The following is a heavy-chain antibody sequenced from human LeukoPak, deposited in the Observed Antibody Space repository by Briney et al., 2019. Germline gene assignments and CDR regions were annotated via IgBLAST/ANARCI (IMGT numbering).Heavy chain of an antibody. CDR3: ARVTVTKSGDAFDI. V-gene: IGHV4-59*01. J-gene: IGHJ3*02. D-gene: IGHD4-17*01. Sequence: PSETLSLTCTVSGGSISSYYWSWIRQPPGKGLEWIGYIYYSGSTIYNPSLKSRVTISVDTSKNQFSLKLSSVTAADTAVYYCARVTVTKSGDAFDIWGQGTMVTVSS. CDR1: GGSISSYY. CDR2: IYYSGST.